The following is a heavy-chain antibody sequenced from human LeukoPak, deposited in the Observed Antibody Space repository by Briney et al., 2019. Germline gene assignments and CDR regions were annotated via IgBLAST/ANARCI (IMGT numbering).Heavy chain of an antibody. CDR3: ARASPDYCSSTSCHYYYYYMDV. CDR2: ISAYNGNT. D-gene: IGHD2-2*01. V-gene: IGHV1-18*01. CDR1: GYTFTSYG. J-gene: IGHJ6*03. Sequence: ASVKVSCNASGYTFTSYGISWVRQAPGQGLEWMGWISAYNGNTNYAQKLQGRVTMTTDTSTSTAYMELRSLRSDDTAVYYCARASPDYCSSTSCHYYYYYMDVWGKGTTVTVSS.